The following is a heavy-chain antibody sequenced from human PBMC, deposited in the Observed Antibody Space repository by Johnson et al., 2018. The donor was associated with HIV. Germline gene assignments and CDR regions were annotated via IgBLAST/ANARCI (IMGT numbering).Heavy chain of an antibody. J-gene: IGHJ3*02. V-gene: IGHV3-NL1*01. D-gene: IGHD4-23*01. CDR2: ISDSGST. CDR3: AKRATVVSGSPSDAFDI. CDR1: GFTFSSYA. Sequence: QVQLVESGGGVVQPGRSLRLSCAASGFTFSSYAMHWVRQAPGKGLEWVSAISDSGSTYYADSVKGRFTISRDNSKNTLYLQMNSLRVEDTAVYYCAKRATVVSGSPSDAFDIWGQGTMVTVSS.